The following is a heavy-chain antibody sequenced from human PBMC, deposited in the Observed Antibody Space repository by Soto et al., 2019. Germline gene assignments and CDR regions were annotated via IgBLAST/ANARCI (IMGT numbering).Heavy chain of an antibody. CDR3: ARDPDTPHERVFDY. CDR1: GFVFSRYS. CDR2: ISGSSRTI. D-gene: IGHD3-10*01. Sequence: PGGSLRLSCAASGFVFSRYSMNWVRQAPGRGLEWLSYISGSSRTIYYADSVKGRFTISRDNARNSLYLQMNSLRDEDTAIYYCARDPDTPHERVFDYWGQGTLVTVSS. J-gene: IGHJ4*02. V-gene: IGHV3-48*02.